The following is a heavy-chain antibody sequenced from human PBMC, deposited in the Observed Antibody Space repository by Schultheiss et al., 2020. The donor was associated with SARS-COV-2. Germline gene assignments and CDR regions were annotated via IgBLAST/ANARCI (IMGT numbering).Heavy chain of an antibody. J-gene: IGHJ3*02. CDR3: ARISRSTSIDI. CDR1: GFTFSSYS. D-gene: IGHD6-6*01. V-gene: IGHV3-21*01. Sequence: GSLRLSCAASGFTFSSYSMNWVRQAPGKGLEWVSSISSSSSYIYYADSVKGRFTISRDNAKNTLYLQMNSLRAEDTAVYYCARISRSTSIDIWGQGTMVTVSS. CDR2: ISSSSSYI.